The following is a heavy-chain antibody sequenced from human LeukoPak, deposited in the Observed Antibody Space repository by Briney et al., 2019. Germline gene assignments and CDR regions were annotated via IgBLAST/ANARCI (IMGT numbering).Heavy chain of an antibody. D-gene: IGHD3-3*02. V-gene: IGHV4-34*01. CDR2: INNSGST. J-gene: IGHJ4*02. CDR3: ARGRAFFD. CDR1: GGSISSYY. Sequence: SETLSLTCTVSGGSISSYYWSWIRQPPGKELEWIGEINNSGSTNYNPSLKSRVTISRDTSKNQFSLKLSSVTAADTAVYYCARGRAFFDWGQGTLVTVSS.